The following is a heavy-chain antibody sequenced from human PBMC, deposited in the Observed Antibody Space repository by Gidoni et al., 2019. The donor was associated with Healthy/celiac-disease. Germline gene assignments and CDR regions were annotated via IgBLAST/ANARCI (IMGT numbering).Heavy chain of an antibody. D-gene: IGHD6-13*01. V-gene: IGHV3-15*01. CDR2: IKSKTDGGTT. Sequence: EVQLVESGGGLVKPGGSLSLSCAASGFTFSNAWMSWVRQAPGKGLEWVGRIKSKTDGGTTDYAAPVKGRFTISRDDSKNTLYLQMNSLKTEDTAVYYCTTRYAYSSSWYYFDYWGQGTLVTVSS. CDR1: GFTFSNAW. CDR3: TTRYAYSSSWYYFDY. J-gene: IGHJ4*02.